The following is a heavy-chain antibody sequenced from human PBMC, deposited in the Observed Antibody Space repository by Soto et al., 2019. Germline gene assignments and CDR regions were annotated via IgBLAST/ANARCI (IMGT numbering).Heavy chain of an antibody. J-gene: IGHJ3*02. CDR1: GFTFSSYW. CDR3: ARVTLIAVAGPDDAFDI. V-gene: IGHV3-74*01. D-gene: IGHD6-19*01. CDR2: INSDGSST. Sequence: PGGSLRLSCAASGFTFSSYWMHWVRQAPGKGLVWVSRINSDGSSTSYADSVKGRFTISRDNAKNTLYLQMNSLRAEDTAVYYCARVTLIAVAGPDDAFDIWGQGTMVTVSS.